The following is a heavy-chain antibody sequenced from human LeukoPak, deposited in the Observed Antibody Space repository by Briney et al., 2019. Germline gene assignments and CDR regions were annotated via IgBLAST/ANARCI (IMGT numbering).Heavy chain of an antibody. CDR2: IIPIFGTA. D-gene: IGHD3-10*01. Sequence: ASVKVSCKASGGTFSSYAISWVRQAPGQGLEWMGGIIPIFGTANYAQKFQGRVTITADESTSTAYMELSSLRSEDTAVYYCARDRSYYGSGSYYIDAFDIWGQGTMVTVSS. J-gene: IGHJ3*02. CDR3: ARDRSYYGSGSYYIDAFDI. V-gene: IGHV1-69*01. CDR1: GGTFSSYA.